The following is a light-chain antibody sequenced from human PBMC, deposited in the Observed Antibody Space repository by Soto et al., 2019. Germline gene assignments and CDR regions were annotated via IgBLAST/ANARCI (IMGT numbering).Light chain of an antibody. J-gene: IGLJ2*01. CDR2: DVT. CDR1: NSDFGGYNY. CDR3: PSYPGSSTLV. V-gene: IGLV2-14*03. Sequence: QSALTQPASVSGSPGQSITISCTGTNSDFGGYNYVSWYQHHPATAPKLIIYDVTNRPSGVSDRFSGSKSGNTASLTLSGLQAEDEAHDYCPSYPGSSTLVFGGGTKLTVL.